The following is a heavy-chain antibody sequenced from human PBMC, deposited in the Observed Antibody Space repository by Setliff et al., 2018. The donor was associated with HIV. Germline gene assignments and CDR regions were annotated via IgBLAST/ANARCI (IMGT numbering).Heavy chain of an antibody. CDR1: GGSISGYH. CDR3: ARSPSYRSSWEYYFDY. Sequence: PSETLSLTCTVSGGSISGYHWNWLRQTPGKGLEWIGYIYASRGTNYNHSLRTRVIISVDTSNQFSLKLSSVTAADAAVYYCARSPSYRSSWEYYFDYWGQGILVTVSS. J-gene: IGHJ4*02. CDR2: IYASRGT. V-gene: IGHV4-4*09. D-gene: IGHD6-13*01.